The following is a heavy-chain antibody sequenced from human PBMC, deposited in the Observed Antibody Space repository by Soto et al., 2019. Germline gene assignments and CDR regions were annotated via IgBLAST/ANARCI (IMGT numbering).Heavy chain of an antibody. Sequence: PGGSLRLSCAASGFTFSSFEMNWVRQAPGKGLEWVSYISGSGTTIYYADSVKGRFTTSRDNAKNSLYLQMNTLSAEDTALYYCARDSRSSYGLDVWGQGTTVTVSS. CDR2: ISGSGTTI. J-gene: IGHJ6*02. D-gene: IGHD6-19*01. V-gene: IGHV3-48*03. CDR3: ARDSRSSYGLDV. CDR1: GFTFSSFE.